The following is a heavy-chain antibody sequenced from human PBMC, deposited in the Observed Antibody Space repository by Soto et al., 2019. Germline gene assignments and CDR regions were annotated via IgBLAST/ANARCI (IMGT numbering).Heavy chain of an antibody. CDR2: INHSGVT. Sequence: PSETLSLTCAVYGGSFSGYYWGWVRQPPGKGLEWIGEINHSGVTNYKPSLKRRVTISVDTSKNQFSLQLKSVTAADTALYYCARFSGSYYYAMDVRGQGSTVTVS. J-gene: IGHJ6*02. V-gene: IGHV4-34*01. D-gene: IGHD6-19*01. CDR3: ARFSGSYYYAMDV. CDR1: GGSFSGYY.